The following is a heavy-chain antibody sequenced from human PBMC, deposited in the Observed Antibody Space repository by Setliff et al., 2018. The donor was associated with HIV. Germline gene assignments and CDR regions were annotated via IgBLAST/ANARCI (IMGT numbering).Heavy chain of an antibody. CDR2: IYKAGKT. V-gene: IGHV3-53*01. CDR1: GFRVTDTY. CDR3: AKGGYGGAYYVAGY. J-gene: IGHJ4*02. D-gene: IGHD5-18*01. Sequence: GGSLRLSCEASGFRVTDTYMAWVRQAPGKGLEWVTLIYKAGKTYYADFVKGRFTIARDGTKNTVSLQMTNLEPGDTAMYYCAKGGYGGAYYVAGYWGQGTKVTVSS.